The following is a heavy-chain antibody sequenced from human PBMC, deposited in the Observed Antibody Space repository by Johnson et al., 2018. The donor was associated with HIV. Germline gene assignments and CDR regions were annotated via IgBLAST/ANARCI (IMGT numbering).Heavy chain of an antibody. CDR1: GFTFSSYG. V-gene: IGHV3-33*06. J-gene: IGHJ3*02. D-gene: IGHD2-15*01. Sequence: QVQLVESGGGVVQPGRSLRLSCAASGFTFSSYGMHWVRQAPGKGLEWVAVTWYDGSNKYYADSVKGRFTISRDNSKNTLYLQMNSLRAEDTAVYYCAKDGWEGYCSGVSCYSDAFDIWGQGTMVTVSS. CDR3: AKDGWEGYCSGVSCYSDAFDI. CDR2: TWYDGSNK.